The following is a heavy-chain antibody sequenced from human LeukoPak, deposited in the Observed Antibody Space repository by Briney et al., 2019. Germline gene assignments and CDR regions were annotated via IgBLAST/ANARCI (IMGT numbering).Heavy chain of an antibody. CDR2: IYYSGST. D-gene: IGHD2-21*01. CDR1: GGSISGYY. CDR3: ALWGVRGSFDI. V-gene: IGHV4-59*08. Sequence: SEILSHTCTVSGGSISGYYWSWIRQPPGKGLEWIGYIYYSGSTNYNPSLKSRVTISIDTSKNQFSLKLSSVTAADTAVYYCALWGVRGSFDIWGQGTMVTVSS. J-gene: IGHJ3*02.